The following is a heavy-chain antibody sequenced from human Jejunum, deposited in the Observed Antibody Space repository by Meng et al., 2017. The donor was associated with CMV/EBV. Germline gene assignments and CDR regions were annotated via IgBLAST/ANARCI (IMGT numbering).Heavy chain of an antibody. V-gene: IGHV7-4-1*02. J-gene: IGHJ4*02. Sequence: QVQLVQYGSELKPPGASVKVSCRPSGYTFTSYAINWVRQAPGQGPDWMGWIDPNTGNPTYDQGFTGRFVFSLDTSVSTAYLQINSLRADDTAVYYCARDSPLDGYSLLDYWGQGTLVTVSS. CDR1: GYTFTSYA. D-gene: IGHD5-24*01. CDR2: IDPNTGNP. CDR3: ARDSPLDGYSLLDY.